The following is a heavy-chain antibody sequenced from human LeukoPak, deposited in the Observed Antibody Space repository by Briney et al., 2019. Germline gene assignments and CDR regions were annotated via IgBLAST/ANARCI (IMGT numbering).Heavy chain of an antibody. CDR2: IRSKAYGGTT. CDR3: TRVLNYYGSESYYSPYYYGMDV. D-gene: IGHD3-10*01. J-gene: IGHJ6*04. V-gene: IGHV3-49*04. CDR1: GFTFGDYA. Sequence: GGSLRLSCTASGFTFGDYAMSWVRQAPGKGLEWVGFIRSKAYGGTTEYAASVKGRFTISRDDSKSIAYLQMNSLKTEDTAVYYCTRVLNYYGSESYYSPYYYGMDVRGKGTTVTVSS.